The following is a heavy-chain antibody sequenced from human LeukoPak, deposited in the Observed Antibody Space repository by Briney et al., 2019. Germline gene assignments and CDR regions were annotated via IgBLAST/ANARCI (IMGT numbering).Heavy chain of an antibody. D-gene: IGHD4-17*01. CDR3: AKGGATVTTQLDY. CDR2: ISWNSGSI. V-gene: IGHV3-9*01. J-gene: IGHJ4*02. Sequence: GRSRRLSCAASGFAFDDYAMHWVRQAPGKGPEWVSGISWNSGSIGYADSVKGRFTISRDNAKNSLYLQMNSLRAEDTALYYCAKGGATVTTQLDYWGQGTLVTVSS. CDR1: GFAFDDYA.